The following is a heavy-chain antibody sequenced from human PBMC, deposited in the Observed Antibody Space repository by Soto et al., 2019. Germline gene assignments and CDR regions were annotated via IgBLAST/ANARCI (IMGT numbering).Heavy chain of an antibody. V-gene: IGHV4-30-4*01. CDR2: IYYSGST. CDR1: GGSISSGDYY. D-gene: IGHD3-10*01. CDR3: ARAQGSGFLVS. Sequence: QVQLQESGPGLVKPSQTLSLTCTVSGGSISSGDYYWSWIRQPPGKGLEWIGYIYYSGSTYYNPSPKSRVTISGDTSKNPFSLKLSSVTAADTAGYYCARAQGSGFLVSWGQGTLVTVSS. J-gene: IGHJ4*02.